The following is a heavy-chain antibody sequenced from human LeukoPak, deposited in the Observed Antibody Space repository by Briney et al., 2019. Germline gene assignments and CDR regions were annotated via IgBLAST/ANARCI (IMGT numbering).Heavy chain of an antibody. CDR3: ARGQQGGGGFDY. V-gene: IGHV3-30*03. J-gene: IGHJ4*02. Sequence: GVSLRLSCAASGFTFSSYGMHWVRQAPGKGLEWVAVISYDGSNKYYADSVKGRFTISRDNSKNTLYLQMNSLRAEDTAVYYCARGQQGGGGFDYWGQGTLVTVSS. CDR1: GFTFSSYG. CDR2: ISYDGSNK. D-gene: IGHD3-16*01.